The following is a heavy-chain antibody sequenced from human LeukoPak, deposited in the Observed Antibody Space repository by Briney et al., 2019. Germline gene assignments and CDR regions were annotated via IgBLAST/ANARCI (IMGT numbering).Heavy chain of an antibody. CDR3: ARVGQRYCSGGSCPIDY. CDR2: ISSSGSTI. CDR1: GFTFSSYE. Sequence: QPGGSLRLSCAASGFTFSSYEMNWVRQAPGKGLEWVSYISSSGSTIYYADSVKGRFTISRDNAKNSVYLQMNSLRAEDTAVYYCARVGQRYCSGGSCPIDYWGQGTLVTVSS. J-gene: IGHJ4*02. V-gene: IGHV3-48*03. D-gene: IGHD2-15*01.